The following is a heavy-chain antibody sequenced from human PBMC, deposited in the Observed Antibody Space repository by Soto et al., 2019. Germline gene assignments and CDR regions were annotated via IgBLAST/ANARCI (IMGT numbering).Heavy chain of an antibody. V-gene: IGHV1-18*01. CDR3: ARYCSGGSCYSGPFGYYYYYMDV. J-gene: IGHJ6*03. CDR2: ISAYNGNT. D-gene: IGHD2-15*01. CDR1: GYTFTSYD. Sequence: QVQLVQSGAEVKKPGASVKVSCKASGYTFTSYDISWVRQAPGQGLEWMGWISAYNGNTNYAQKLQGRVTMTTDTSTSTAYMELRSLRSDDTAVYYCARYCSGGSCYSGPFGYYYYYMDVWGKGTTVTVSS.